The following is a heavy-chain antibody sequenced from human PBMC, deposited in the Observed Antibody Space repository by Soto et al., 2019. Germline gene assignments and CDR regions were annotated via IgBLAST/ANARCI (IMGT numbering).Heavy chain of an antibody. CDR2: IYWDDDK. J-gene: IGHJ4*02. CDR3: AHTRSSGWNMSHFEY. CDR1: GFSLSSSGVG. V-gene: IGHV2-5*02. D-gene: IGHD6-19*01. Sequence: SGPTLVKPTQTLTLTCTFSGFSLSSSGVGVGWIRQPPGKALAWLALIYWDDDKRDSPSLKNRLTITKHTSKNQVFLTMTIMDPVNTATYYCAHTRSSGWNMSHFEYWGQGTLVIVSS.